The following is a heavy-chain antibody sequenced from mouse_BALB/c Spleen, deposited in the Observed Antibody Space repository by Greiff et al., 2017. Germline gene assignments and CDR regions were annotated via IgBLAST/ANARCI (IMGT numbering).Heavy chain of an antibody. V-gene: IGHV5-17*02. J-gene: IGHJ4*01. CDR3: SRSTVGDYYAMDY. CDR2: ISSGSSSS. CDR1: GFTFTSYG. D-gene: IGHD2-14*01. Sequence: EVMLVESGGGLVQPGGSRKLSCAASGFTFTSYGMHWVRQAPEKGLEWVAYISSGSSSSYYADTVKGRCTITRDKTKNTLFLQMTSLRSEDAAMYYYSRSTVGDYYAMDYWGQGTSVTVSS.